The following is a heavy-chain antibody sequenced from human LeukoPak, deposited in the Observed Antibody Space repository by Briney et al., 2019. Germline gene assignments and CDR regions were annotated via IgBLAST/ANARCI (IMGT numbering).Heavy chain of an antibody. Sequence: GASVKVSCKTSGYSFTGYYLHWVRQAPGQGLEWMGWIKPDSDDTHYAQNFQGRVTLTSDTSISTAYMELSSLRSDDTAIYYCTREDYWGQGTRVTVSS. V-gene: IGHV1-2*02. CDR1: GYSFTGYY. CDR3: TREDY. CDR2: IKPDSDDT. J-gene: IGHJ4*02.